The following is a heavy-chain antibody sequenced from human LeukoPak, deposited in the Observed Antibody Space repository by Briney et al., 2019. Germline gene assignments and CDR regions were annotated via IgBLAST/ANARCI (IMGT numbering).Heavy chain of an antibody. V-gene: IGHV4-61*02. Sequence: PSETLSLTCTVSGGSISSGSYYWSRIRQPAGKGLEWIGRIYTSGSTNYNPSLKSRVTISVDTSKNQFSLKLSSVTAADTAVYYCARERLLTGYSYFDYWGQGTLVTVSS. CDR2: IYTSGST. CDR1: GGSISSGSYY. J-gene: IGHJ4*02. D-gene: IGHD3-9*01. CDR3: ARERLLTGYSYFDY.